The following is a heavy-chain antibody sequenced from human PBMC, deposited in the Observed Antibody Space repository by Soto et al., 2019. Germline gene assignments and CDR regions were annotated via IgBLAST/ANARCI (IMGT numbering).Heavy chain of an antibody. CDR1: GGSISSGGYY. J-gene: IGHJ6*02. CDR2: IYYSGST. CDR3: ARAELPKDYHYYYGMDV. Sequence: ASETLSLTCTVSGGSISSGGYYWSWIRQHPGKGLEWIGYIYYSGSTYYNPSLKSRVTISVDTSKNQFSLKLSSVTAADTAVYYCARAELPKDYHYYYGMDVWGQGTTVTVSS. V-gene: IGHV4-31*03. D-gene: IGHD1-7*01.